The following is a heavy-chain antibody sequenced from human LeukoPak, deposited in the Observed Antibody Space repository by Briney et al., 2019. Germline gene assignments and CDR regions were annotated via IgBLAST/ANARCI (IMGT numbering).Heavy chain of an antibody. J-gene: IGHJ3*02. CDR3: ARDLGYSYGHGAFDI. CDR1: GGSISSGDYY. V-gene: IGHV4-30-4*01. CDR2: IYYSGST. D-gene: IGHD5-18*01. Sequence: SETLSLTCTVSGGSISSGDYYWSWIRQPPGKGLEWIGYIYYSGSTYYNPSLKSRVTISVDTSKNQFSLKLSSVTAADTAVYYCARDLGYSYGHGAFDIWGQGTTVTVSS.